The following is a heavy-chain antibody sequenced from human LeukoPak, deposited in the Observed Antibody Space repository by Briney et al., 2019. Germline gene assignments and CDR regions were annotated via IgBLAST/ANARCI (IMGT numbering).Heavy chain of an antibody. CDR2: ISYGGST. D-gene: IGHD2-21*01. Sequence: SETLSLTCTVSGGSISSYFWSWIRQPPGRGLEWIGSISYGGSTYYSPSLESRVTISVDTSKNQFSLKLSSVTAADTAVYYCARQALWFFDHWGQGTLVTVSP. CDR3: ARQALWFFDH. J-gene: IGHJ4*02. CDR1: GGSISSYF. V-gene: IGHV4-39*01.